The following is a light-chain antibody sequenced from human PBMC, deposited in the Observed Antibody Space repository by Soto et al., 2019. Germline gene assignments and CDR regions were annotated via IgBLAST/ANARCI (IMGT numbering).Light chain of an antibody. CDR1: SSNIGAGYD. J-gene: IGLJ3*02. CDR3: QSHDSSLNSWV. Sequence: QSVLTQPPSMSGAPGQRVTISCTGSSSNIGAGYDVHWYQLLPGTAPKLLIYGNTNRPSGVPDRFSGPKSGTSASLAITGLRAEDEADYYCQSHDSSLNSWVFGGGTKLTV. CDR2: GNT. V-gene: IGLV1-40*01.